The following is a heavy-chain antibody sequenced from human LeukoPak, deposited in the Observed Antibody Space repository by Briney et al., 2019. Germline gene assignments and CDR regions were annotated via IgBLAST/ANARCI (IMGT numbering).Heavy chain of an antibody. J-gene: IGHJ5*02. D-gene: IGHD3-10*01. CDR1: GYTFTSYY. CDR3: ATNILVRDIIYWFDP. CDR2: INPSGGST. V-gene: IGHV1-46*01. Sequence: ASVKVSCKASGYTFTSYYMHWVRQAPGQGLEWMGIINPSGGSTSYAQKFQGRVTMTRDMSTSTVYMELSSLRSEDTAVYYCATNILVRDIIYWFDPWGQGTLVTASS.